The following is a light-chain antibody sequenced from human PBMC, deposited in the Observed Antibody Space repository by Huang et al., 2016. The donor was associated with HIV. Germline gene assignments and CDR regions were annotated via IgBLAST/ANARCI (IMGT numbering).Light chain of an antibody. CDR1: QSVSRA. Sequence: EIVMMQSPATLSVSPGERSTLSCRASQSVSRALAWYQQKPGQTPSPLIYGASTRATGIPARFSGSGSGTEFTLTISSLQSEDFAVYYCQQYNNWPLTFGQGSKLEIK. CDR3: QQYNNWPLT. J-gene: IGKJ2*01. CDR2: GAS. V-gene: IGKV3-15*01.